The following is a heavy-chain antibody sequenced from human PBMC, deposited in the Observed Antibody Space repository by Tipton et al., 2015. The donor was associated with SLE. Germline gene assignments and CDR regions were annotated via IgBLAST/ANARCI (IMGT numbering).Heavy chain of an antibody. D-gene: IGHD2-15*01. V-gene: IGHV1-18*01. Sequence: QVQLVQSGAEVKKPGASVKVSCKASGYTFTSYGISWVRQAPGQGLEWMGWVSAYNGNTNYAQKLQGRVTMTTDTSTSTAYMELRSLRSDDTAVYYCARASYCSGGSCYPHYFDYWGQGTLVTVSS. CDR1: GYTFTSYG. J-gene: IGHJ4*02. CDR3: ARASYCSGGSCYPHYFDY. CDR2: VSAYNGNT.